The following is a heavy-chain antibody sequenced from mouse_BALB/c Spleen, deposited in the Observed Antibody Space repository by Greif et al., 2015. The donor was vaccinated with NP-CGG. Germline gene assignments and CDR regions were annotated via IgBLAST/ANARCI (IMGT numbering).Heavy chain of an antibody. J-gene: IGHJ3*01. CDR2: IHPNSGNT. D-gene: IGHD2-4*01. Sequence: QVQLKESGSVLVRPGASVKLSCKASGYTFTSSWMHWAKQRPGQGLEWIGEIHPNSGNTNYNEKFKGKATPTVDTSSSTAYVDLSSLTSEDSAVYYCALYYDYDAYWGQGTLVTVSA. CDR1: GYTFTSSW. CDR3: ALYYDYDAY. V-gene: IGHV1S130*01.